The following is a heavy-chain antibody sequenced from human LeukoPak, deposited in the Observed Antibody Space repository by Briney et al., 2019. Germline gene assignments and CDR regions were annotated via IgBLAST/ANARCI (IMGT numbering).Heavy chain of an antibody. CDR2: INHSGST. CDR3: ARGSDIAAADAFDI. J-gene: IGHJ3*02. Sequence: SETLSLTCAVYGGSFSGNYWSWIRQPPGKGLEWIGEINHSGSTNYNPSLKSRVTISVDTSKNQFSLKLSSVTAADTAVYYCARGSDIAAADAFDIWGQGTMVTVSS. CDR1: GGSFSGNY. V-gene: IGHV4-34*01. D-gene: IGHD6-13*01.